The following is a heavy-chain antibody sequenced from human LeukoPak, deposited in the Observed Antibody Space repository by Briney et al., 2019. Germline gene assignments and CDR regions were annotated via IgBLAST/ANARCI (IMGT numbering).Heavy chain of an antibody. CDR1: GYTFTSYG. Sequence: ASVKVSCKASGYTFTSYGISWVRQAPGQGLEWMGWISAYNGNTNYAQKLQGRVTMTTDTSTSTAYMELRSLRSDDTAVYYCARDSGVIAVAGLFDYWGQGTLVTVSS. V-gene: IGHV1-18*01. CDR3: ARDSGVIAVAGLFDY. J-gene: IGHJ4*02. CDR2: ISAYNGNT. D-gene: IGHD6-19*01.